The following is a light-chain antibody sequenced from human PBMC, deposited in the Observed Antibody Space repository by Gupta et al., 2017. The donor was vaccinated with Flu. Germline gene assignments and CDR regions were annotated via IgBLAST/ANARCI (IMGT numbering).Light chain of an antibody. CDR1: ILGNRF. Sequence: SYDLTQPPSVSVSPGQTASITCSGDILGNRFVCWYQQKPGQSPVLVVYQDNKRPSGIPERVSGSNSGNTATLTISGTQAMDESEYYSQAWDRNTGVFGRGTTLTVL. J-gene: IGLJ2*01. CDR2: QDN. V-gene: IGLV3-1*01. CDR3: QAWDRNTGV.